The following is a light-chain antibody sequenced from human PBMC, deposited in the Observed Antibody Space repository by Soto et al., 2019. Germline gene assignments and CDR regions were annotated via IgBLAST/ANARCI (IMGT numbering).Light chain of an antibody. Sequence: DIQMTQSPSSLSASVGDRVTIACRASQYISNYLAWYQQKPGKVPKLLIKAASTLQSGVPSRFSGSGSGTDFTLTISSLQPEDAATYYCQKYNIAPWTFGQGTKVEIK. V-gene: IGKV1-27*01. CDR2: AAS. CDR3: QKYNIAPWT. CDR1: QYISNY. J-gene: IGKJ1*01.